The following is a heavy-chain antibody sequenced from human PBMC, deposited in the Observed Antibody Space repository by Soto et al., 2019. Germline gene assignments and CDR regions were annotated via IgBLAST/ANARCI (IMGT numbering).Heavy chain of an antibody. CDR3: AKNSGWFKT. D-gene: IGHD3-10*01. CDR1: GFSFSTTD. V-gene: IGHV3-23*01. J-gene: IGHJ5*02. Sequence: FQVMQSGGGFVQPGGSLRLACAASGFSFSTTDMSWVRQAPGKGLEWVSTIGGGGETTYYADSVKGRFTISRDNSKNTVYLQMDGLRADDTALYYCAKNSGWFKTWGQGDLVTVSS. CDR2: IGGGGETT.